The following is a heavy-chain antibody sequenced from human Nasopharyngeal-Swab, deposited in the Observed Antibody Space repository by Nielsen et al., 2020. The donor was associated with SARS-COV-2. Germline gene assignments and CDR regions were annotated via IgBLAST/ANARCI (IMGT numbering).Heavy chain of an antibody. D-gene: IGHD4-17*01. CDR3: AREHDYGDPTSYGMDV. J-gene: IGHJ6*02. V-gene: IGHV3-30*04. Sequence: GESLKISCAASGFTFSSYAMHWVRQAPGKGLEWVAVISYDRSNKYYADSVKGRFTISRDNSKNTLYLQMNSLRAEDTAVYYCAREHDYGDPTSYGMDVWGQGTTVTVSS. CDR1: GFTFSSYA. CDR2: ISYDRSNK.